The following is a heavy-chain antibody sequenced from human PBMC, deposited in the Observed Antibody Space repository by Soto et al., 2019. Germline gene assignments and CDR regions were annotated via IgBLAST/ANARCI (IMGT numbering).Heavy chain of an antibody. CDR3: ARDCYILGGMDV. J-gene: IGHJ6*02. CDR1: GGSISSGGYY. Sequence: PSETLSLTCTVSGGSISSGGYYWSWIRQHPGKGLEWIGDIYYSGSTYYNPSLKSRVTISVDTSKNQFSLKLSSVTAADTAVYYCARDCYILGGMDVWGQGTTVTVSS. CDR2: IYYSGST. D-gene: IGHD2-21*02. V-gene: IGHV4-31*03.